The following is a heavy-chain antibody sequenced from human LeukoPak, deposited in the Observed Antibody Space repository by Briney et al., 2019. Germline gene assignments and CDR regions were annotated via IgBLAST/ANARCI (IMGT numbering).Heavy chain of an antibody. CDR1: GFTFITSG. CDR3: ARDLGQYYDTSDNWFDP. J-gene: IGHJ5*02. CDR2: ISGSGDST. Sequence: PGGTLRLSCAGSGFTFITSGMNWVRQASGKGLEWVSAISGSGDSTYYVDSVKGRFTVSRDNAKNTLNLQMNSLRAEDTAVYYCARDLGQYYDTSDNWFDPWGQGTLVTVSS. D-gene: IGHD3-22*01. V-gene: IGHV3-23*01.